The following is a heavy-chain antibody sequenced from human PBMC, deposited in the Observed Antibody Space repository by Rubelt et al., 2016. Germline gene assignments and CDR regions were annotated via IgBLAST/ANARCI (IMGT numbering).Heavy chain of an antibody. CDR1: GFTFNNAW. Sequence: EVQLVESGGGLVKPGGSLRLSCVVSGFTFNNAWMSWVRQGPGKGLEWVGRTRNKANGYTTEYAASVRGRFTISRDDSKNSLYLQMSSLKSEDTAVYYCTTEPLGSDWYFDLWGRGTLVIVSS. CDR2: TRNKANGYTT. J-gene: IGHJ2*01. V-gene: IGHV3-72*01. CDR3: TTEPLGSDWYFDL. D-gene: IGHD2-15*01.